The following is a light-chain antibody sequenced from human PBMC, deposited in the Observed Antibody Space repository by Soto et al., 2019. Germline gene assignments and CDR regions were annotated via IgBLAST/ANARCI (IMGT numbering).Light chain of an antibody. CDR3: SSYTSSNTHV. J-gene: IGLJ2*01. V-gene: IGLV2-14*01. Sequence: QSALTQPASVSGSPGQSITISCTGTSSDVGAYNYVSWYQQHPGKAPKLMIFEVSDRPSGVSNRFSGSKSGNTASLTISGLHAEDEADYYCSSYTSSNTHVFGGRTKLTVL. CDR2: EVS. CDR1: SSDVGAYNY.